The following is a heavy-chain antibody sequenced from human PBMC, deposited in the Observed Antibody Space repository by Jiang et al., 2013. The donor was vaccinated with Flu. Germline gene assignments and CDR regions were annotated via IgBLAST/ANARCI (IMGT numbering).Heavy chain of an antibody. V-gene: IGHV4-38-2*02. CDR1: GYSISSGYY. CDR3: ATPASGSYNGMDV. D-gene: IGHD1-26*01. Sequence: GPGLVKPSETLSLTCTVSGYSISSGYYWGWIRQPPGKGLEWIGSIYHSGSTYYNPSLKSRVTISVDTSKNQFSLKLSSVTAADTAVYYCATPASGSYNGMDVWGQGTTVTVSS. J-gene: IGHJ6*02. CDR2: IYHSGST.